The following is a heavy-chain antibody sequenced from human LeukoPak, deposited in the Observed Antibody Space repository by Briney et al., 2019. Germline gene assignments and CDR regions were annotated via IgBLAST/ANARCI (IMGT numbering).Heavy chain of an antibody. J-gene: IGHJ4*02. CDR2: IRTGGGST. CDR3: ANDPYFAQ. V-gene: IGHV3-23*01. CDR1: GFTFSNHA. Sequence: PGGSLRLSCAASGFTFSNHAMSWVRQAPGKGLEWVSTIRTGGGSTHYADSVKGRFTISRDNSKSMVYLQMNSLRAEDTAIYYCANDPYFAQWGQGTLVTVSS.